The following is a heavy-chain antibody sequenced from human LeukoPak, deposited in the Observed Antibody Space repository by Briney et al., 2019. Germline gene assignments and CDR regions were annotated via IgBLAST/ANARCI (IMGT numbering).Heavy chain of an antibody. CDR2: INPSDSYT. J-gene: IGHJ4*02. V-gene: IGHV5-10-1*01. Sequence: GESLKISCKGSGYIFTSYWITWVRQMPGKGLEWMGKINPSDSYTNYSPSFQGHVPISADKSVSTAYLQWSSLNASDTGMYYCARQGLSSSFDYWGQGTLVTVSS. D-gene: IGHD6-13*01. CDR1: GYIFTSYW. CDR3: ARQGLSSSFDY.